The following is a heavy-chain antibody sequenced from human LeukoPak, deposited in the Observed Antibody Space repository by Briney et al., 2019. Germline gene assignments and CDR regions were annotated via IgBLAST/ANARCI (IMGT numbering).Heavy chain of an antibody. CDR3: AKGSHYDSSGSFYFDY. J-gene: IGHJ4*02. CDR1: GFTFSHFW. V-gene: IGHV3-23*01. CDR2: ISGSGDNT. Sequence: QAGGSLRLSCAASGFTFSHFWMSWVRQAAGKGLEWVSGISGSGDNTYYADSVKGRFTISRDNSKNTLYVQVNSLGTEDTAAYYCAKGSHYDSSGSFYFDYWGQGTLVTVSS. D-gene: IGHD3-22*01.